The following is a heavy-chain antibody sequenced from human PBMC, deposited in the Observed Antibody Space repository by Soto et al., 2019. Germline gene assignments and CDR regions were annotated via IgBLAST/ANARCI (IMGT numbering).Heavy chain of an antibody. D-gene: IGHD6-19*01. CDR3: AIDLGWAFDS. CDR1: GFPFSTFS. J-gene: IGHJ4*02. Sequence: EVQLVESGGGSVQPGGSLRLSCAASGFPFSTFSMNWVRQAPGRGLEWISYISGGGHSIPYADSVKGRFTISRDNAKNSLYLQMDSLTDEDTAVYYCAIDLGWAFDSWGQGSLVTVSS. CDR2: ISGGGHSI. V-gene: IGHV3-48*02.